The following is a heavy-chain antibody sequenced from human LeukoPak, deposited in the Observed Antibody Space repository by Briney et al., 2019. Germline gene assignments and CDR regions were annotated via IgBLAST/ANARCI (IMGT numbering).Heavy chain of an antibody. V-gene: IGHV3-11*04. CDR1: GFTFSDYY. J-gene: IGHJ4*02. CDR2: ISSSGSTI. CDR3: ARGAYKPFDY. Sequence: GGSLRLSCAASGFTFSDYYMSWIRQAPGKGLEWASYISSSGSTIYYADSVKGRFTISRDNAKNSLYLQINTLRAEDTAVFYCARGAYKPFDYWGQGTLVTVSS. D-gene: IGHD5-24*01.